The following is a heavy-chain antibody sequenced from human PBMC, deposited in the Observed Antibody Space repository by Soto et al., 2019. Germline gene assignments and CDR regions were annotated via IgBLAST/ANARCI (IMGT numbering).Heavy chain of an antibody. CDR3: VKGSEVARQELDH. J-gene: IGHJ4*02. D-gene: IGHD2-15*01. Sequence: QVQLVESGGGVVQPGRSPRLSCAASGFTFSNFGMHWVRQAPGKGLEWVAAISSDGGDKYYSHSVKDRFTISRDNSKNTLFLQMNSLRVEETAVYDCVKGSEVARQELDHWGQGILVTVSS. CDR1: GFTFSNFG. CDR2: ISSDGGDK. V-gene: IGHV3-30*18.